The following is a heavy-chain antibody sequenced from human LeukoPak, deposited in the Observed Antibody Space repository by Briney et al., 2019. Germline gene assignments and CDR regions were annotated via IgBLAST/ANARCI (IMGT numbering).Heavy chain of an antibody. CDR2: ISYDGSNK. D-gene: IGHD6-19*01. Sequence: GGSLRLSCAASGFTFSSYAMHWVRQAPGKGLEWVAVISYDGSNKYYADSVKGRFTISRDNSKNTLYLQMNSLRAEDTAVYYCARPPTEQWLQRENDYYFDYWGQGTLVTVSS. J-gene: IGHJ4*02. CDR1: GFTFSSYA. V-gene: IGHV3-30-3*01. CDR3: ARPPTEQWLQRENDYYFDY.